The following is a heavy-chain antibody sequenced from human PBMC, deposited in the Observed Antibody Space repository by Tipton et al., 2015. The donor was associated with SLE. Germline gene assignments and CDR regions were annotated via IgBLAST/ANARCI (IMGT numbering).Heavy chain of an antibody. V-gene: IGHV4-39*07. CDR2: VYHSGST. CDR1: GGSVSNSSFY. Sequence: LRLSCTVSGGSVSNSSFYWAWIRQSPGKGLEWIGSVYHSGSTYYSPSLKSRVTISVDTSKNQFSLKLSSVTAADTAVYYCARDLLGYYYGSGSYSRYFDLWGRGTLVTVSS. D-gene: IGHD3-10*01. CDR3: ARDLLGYYYGSGSYSRYFDL. J-gene: IGHJ2*01.